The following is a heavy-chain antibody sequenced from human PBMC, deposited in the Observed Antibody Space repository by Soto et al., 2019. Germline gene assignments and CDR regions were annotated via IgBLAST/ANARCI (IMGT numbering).Heavy chain of an antibody. J-gene: IGHJ4*02. D-gene: IGHD6-6*01. CDR1: GFTFSGSA. V-gene: IGHV3-73*01. CDR3: TTQSQGSSDS. Sequence: VGSLRLSCAASGFTFSGSAMHWVRQASGKGLEWVGRIRSKANSYATAYAASVKGRFTISRDDSKNTAYLQMNSLKTEDTAVYYCTTQSQGSSDSWGQGALVTVSS. CDR2: IRSKANSYAT.